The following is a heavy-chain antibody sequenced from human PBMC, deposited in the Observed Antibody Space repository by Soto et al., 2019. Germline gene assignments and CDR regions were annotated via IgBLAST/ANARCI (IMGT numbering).Heavy chain of an antibody. J-gene: IGHJ6*02. CDR2: MNPNSGNT. V-gene: IGHV1-8*01. CDR1: GYTFTSYD. Sequence: ASVKVSCKASGYTFTSYDINWVRQATGQGLEWMGWMNPNSGNTGYAQKFQGRVTMTRDTSISTAYMELSSLRSEDTAVYYCARGGYKVLVPAVIQIGYYYYGMDVWGQGTRVTDCS. CDR3: ARGGYKVLVPAVIQIGYYYYGMDV. D-gene: IGHD2-2*01.